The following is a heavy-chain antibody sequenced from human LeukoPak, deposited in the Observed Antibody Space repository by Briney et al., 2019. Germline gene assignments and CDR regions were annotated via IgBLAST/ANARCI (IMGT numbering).Heavy chain of an antibody. V-gene: IGHV3-30*12. CDR1: GFTFRNYC. CDR2: IQYDGSNK. Sequence: GGSLRLSCAASGFTFRNYCMQWVRPAPGKGVEWVAFIQYDGSNKYYADSVKGRFTISRDNSKKTLYLQMNSLRAEDTAVYYCARNFDAFDIWGQGAMVTVSS. J-gene: IGHJ3*02. CDR3: ARNFDAFDI.